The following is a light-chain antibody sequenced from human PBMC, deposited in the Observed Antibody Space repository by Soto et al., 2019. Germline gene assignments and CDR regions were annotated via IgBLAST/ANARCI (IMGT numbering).Light chain of an antibody. V-gene: IGLV1-40*01. CDR2: GNS. CDR3: QSYDGSLSGVV. Sequence: SVLTQPPSVSGAPGQRVTISCTGSSSNIGAGYDVHWYQQLPGTAPKLLIYGNSNRPSGVPDRFSGSKSGTSASLAITGLQAEGEADYYCQSYDGSLSGVVFGGGTKLTVL. J-gene: IGLJ2*01. CDR1: SSNIGAGYD.